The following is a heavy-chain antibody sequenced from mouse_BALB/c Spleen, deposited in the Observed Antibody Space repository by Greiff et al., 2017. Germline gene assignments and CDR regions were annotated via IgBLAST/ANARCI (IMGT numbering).Heavy chain of an antibody. CDR1: GYAFTNYL. J-gene: IGHJ4*01. Sequence: QVQLKQSGAELVRPGTSVKVSCKASGYAFTNYLIEWVKQRPGQGLEWIGVINPGSGGTNYNEKFKGKATLTADKSSSTAYMQLSSLTSDDSAVYCCAREDYYAMDYWGQGTSVTVSS. CDR3: AREDYYAMDY. V-gene: IGHV1-54*01. CDR2: INPGSGGT.